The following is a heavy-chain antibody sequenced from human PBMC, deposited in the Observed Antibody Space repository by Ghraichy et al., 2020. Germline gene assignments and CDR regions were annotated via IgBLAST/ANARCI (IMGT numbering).Heavy chain of an antibody. D-gene: IGHD5-24*01. Sequence: SETLSLTCTVSGGSISSYYWSWIRQPPGKGLEWIGYIYYSGSTNYNPSLKSRVTISVDTSKNQFSLKLSSVTAADTAVYYCARVRMATSNRYFDLWGRGTLVTVSS. CDR3: ARVRMATSNRYFDL. V-gene: IGHV4-59*01. CDR2: IYYSGST. CDR1: GGSISSYY. J-gene: IGHJ2*01.